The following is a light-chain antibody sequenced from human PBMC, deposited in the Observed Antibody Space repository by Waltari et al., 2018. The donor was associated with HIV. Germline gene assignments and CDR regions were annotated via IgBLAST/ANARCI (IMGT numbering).Light chain of an antibody. Sequence: NFMLTQPHSVSESPGKTITISCTRSSGSIASSYVQWYQQRPGSAPTTVIYENYQRPYGVPDRFSGSIDSSSNSASLTISGLRTEDEANFYCQSYDPSSWVFGGGTKLTVL. CDR2: ENY. V-gene: IGLV6-57*03. J-gene: IGLJ3*02. CDR1: SGSIASSY. CDR3: QSYDPSSWV.